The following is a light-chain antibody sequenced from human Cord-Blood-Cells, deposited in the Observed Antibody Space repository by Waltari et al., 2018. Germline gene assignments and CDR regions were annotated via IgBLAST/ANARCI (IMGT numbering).Light chain of an antibody. Sequence: QLVLTQSPSASASLGAPVNLTCTLSSGDSSNVIAWHQQQPGQGPRYVMRVNRDGSHSKGDDVPYRFSSSSSGAELYLSGASVQAEDEADYYCQTGGHGTGVFGGGTKLTVL. CDR1: SGDSSNV. CDR3: QTGGHGTGV. J-gene: IGLJ3*02. CDR2: VNRDGSH. V-gene: IGLV4-69*01.